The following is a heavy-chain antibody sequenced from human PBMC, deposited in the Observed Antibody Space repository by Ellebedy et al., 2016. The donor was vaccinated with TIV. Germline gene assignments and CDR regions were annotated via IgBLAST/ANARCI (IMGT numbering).Heavy chain of an antibody. CDR1: GYTFTSYD. D-gene: IGHD3-10*01. V-gene: IGHV1-8*01. CDR3: ARALVRGFLWFGELLPTYGMDV. J-gene: IGHJ6*02. Sequence: AASVKVSCKASGYTFTSYDINWVRQATGQGLEWMGWMNPNSGNTGYAQKFQGRVTMTRNTSISTAYMELSSLRSEDTAVYYCARALVRGFLWFGELLPTYGMDVWGQGTTVIVSS. CDR2: MNPNSGNT.